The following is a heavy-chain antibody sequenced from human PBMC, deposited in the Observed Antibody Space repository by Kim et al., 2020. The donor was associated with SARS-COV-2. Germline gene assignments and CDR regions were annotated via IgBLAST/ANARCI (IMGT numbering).Heavy chain of an antibody. J-gene: IGHJ4*02. Sequence: PSVKSRVTISGDTSKNQFSPKLSSVTAADTAVYYCARGVAVAPSSYLDYWGQGTLVTVSS. D-gene: IGHD6-19*01. CDR3: ARGVAVAPSSYLDY. V-gene: IGHV4-59*09.